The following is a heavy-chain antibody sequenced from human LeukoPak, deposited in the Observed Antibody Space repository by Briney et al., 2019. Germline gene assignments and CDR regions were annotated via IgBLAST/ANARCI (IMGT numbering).Heavy chain of an antibody. Sequence: GGSLRLSCEASGFTFSNYGMHWVRQAPGKGLEWVAFRGYDGSHKYYADSVKGRFTISRDNSKNTLYLQMNSLRAEDTAVYYCARGIYYDILTGYRYYFDYWGQGTLVTVSS. D-gene: IGHD3-9*01. CDR3: ARGIYYDILTGYRYYFDY. J-gene: IGHJ4*02. CDR2: RGYDGSHK. CDR1: GFTFSNYG. V-gene: IGHV3-30*02.